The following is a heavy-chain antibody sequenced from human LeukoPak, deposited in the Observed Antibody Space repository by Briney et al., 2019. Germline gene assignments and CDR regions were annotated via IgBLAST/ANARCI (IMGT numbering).Heavy chain of an antibody. V-gene: IGHV4-30-2*01. Sequence: SETLSLTCTVSGGSISSGGYYWSWIRQPPGKGLEWIGYIYHSGSTYYSPSLKSRVTISVDRSKNQFSLKLSSATAADTAVYYCARQVAAGTFSGYYFDYWGQGTLVTVSS. CDR2: IYHSGST. CDR3: ARQVAAGTFSGYYFDY. D-gene: IGHD6-13*01. J-gene: IGHJ4*02. CDR1: GGSISSGGYY.